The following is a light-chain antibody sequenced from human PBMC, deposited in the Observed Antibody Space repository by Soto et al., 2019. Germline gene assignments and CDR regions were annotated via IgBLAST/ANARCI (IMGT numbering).Light chain of an antibody. CDR2: EVS. CDR3: SSYTSSSTLV. CDR1: SSDVGSNNL. J-gene: IGLJ1*01. V-gene: IGLV2-14*02. Sequence: QSALTQPASVSGSPGQSITISCTGTSSDVGSNNLVSWYQQHPGKAPKLMIYEVSNRPSGVSNRFSGSKSGNTASLTISGLQAEDEADYYCSSYTSSSTLVFGTGTKLTVL.